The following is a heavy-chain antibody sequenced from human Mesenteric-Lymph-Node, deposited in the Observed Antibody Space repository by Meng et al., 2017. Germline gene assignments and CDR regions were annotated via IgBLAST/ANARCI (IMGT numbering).Heavy chain of an antibody. CDR1: GFTFDDYG. CDR3: ARGALGGTSYEEYFPH. D-gene: IGHD1-26*01. J-gene: IGHJ1*01. V-gene: IGHV3-20*04. Sequence: GGSLRLSCAASGFTFDDYGMSWVRQAPGKGLEWVSGINWNGGSTGYADSVKGRFTISRDDSKNTLYLQMNSLTPEDTAVYYCARGALGGTSYEEYFPHWGQGTLVTVSS. CDR2: INWNGGST.